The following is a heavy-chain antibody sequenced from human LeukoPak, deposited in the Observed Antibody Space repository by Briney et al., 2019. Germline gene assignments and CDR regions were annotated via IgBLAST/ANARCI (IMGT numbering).Heavy chain of an antibody. CDR1: GGSFRSST. CDR2: IVPIFGAP. CDR3: ARGPLHVALSSGSLKWLDP. J-gene: IGHJ6*02. Sequence: VASVTVSCKASGGSFRSSTFAWVRQAPGRGLEWMGGIVPIFGAPNYARDFEGRATITTDESTSTVYLQLTSLISEHPAMYYCARGPLHVALSSGSLKWLDPWGQGTTVTVSS. V-gene: IGHV1-69*05. D-gene: IGHD3-22*01.